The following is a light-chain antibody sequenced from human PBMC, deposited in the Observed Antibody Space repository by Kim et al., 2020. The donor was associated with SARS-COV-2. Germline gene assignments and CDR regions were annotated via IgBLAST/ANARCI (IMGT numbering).Light chain of an antibody. CDR1: QLGNKY. V-gene: IGLV3-1*01. CDR3: QAWDSSTLV. CDR2: QDT. J-gene: IGLJ2*01. Sequence: VPPGQTASITCSGDQLGNKYTSWYQQIPGQSPVLVISQDTKRPSGIPERFSGSNSGNTATLTITGTQAMDEADYYCQAWDSSTLVFGGGTQLTVL.